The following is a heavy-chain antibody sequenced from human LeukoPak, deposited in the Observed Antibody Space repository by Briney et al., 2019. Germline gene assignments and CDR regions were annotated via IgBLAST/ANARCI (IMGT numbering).Heavy chain of an antibody. CDR2: FDPEDGET. D-gene: IGHD2-15*01. V-gene: IGHV1-24*01. CDR1: GYTLVELS. CDR3: ATIRRYCSGGNCYARRLASLDI. Sequence: ASVKVSCKVSGYTLVELSMYWVRQVPGKGLEWMGGFDPEDGETIYAQKFLGRVTMTEDRSTDTAYLELSGLRSEDAAVYYCATIRRYCSGGNCYARRLASLDIWGQGTMVTVSS. J-gene: IGHJ3*02.